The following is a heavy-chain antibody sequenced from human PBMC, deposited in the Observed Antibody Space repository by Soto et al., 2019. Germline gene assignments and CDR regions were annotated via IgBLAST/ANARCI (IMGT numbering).Heavy chain of an antibody. V-gene: IGHV3-30*18. Sequence: QVQLVESGGGVVQPGRSLRLSCAASGFTFNNYGMHWVRQAPGKGLEWVATISNDGSDKYYADSVKGRLTISRDNSKNTVYLHMNIMRAEETAVYYCAKDQGIAASHGIDWGQGTMVTVSS. J-gene: IGHJ3*01. CDR1: GFTFNNYG. CDR3: AKDQGIAASHGID. CDR2: ISNDGSDK. D-gene: IGHD6-13*01.